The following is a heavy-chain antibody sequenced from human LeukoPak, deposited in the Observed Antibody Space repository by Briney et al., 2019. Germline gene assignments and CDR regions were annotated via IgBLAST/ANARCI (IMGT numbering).Heavy chain of an antibody. CDR2: IWSDGSNK. J-gene: IGHJ4*02. Sequence: PGRSLRLSCAASGFTLSSFGMHWVRQAPGKGLEWVAVIWSDGSNKYYADSVKGRFTISRDNSKNTLYLQMNSLRAEDTAVYYCARYSSGFLDSWGQGTLVTVSS. CDR3: ARYSSGFLDS. D-gene: IGHD6-19*01. CDR1: GFTLSSFG. V-gene: IGHV3-33*01.